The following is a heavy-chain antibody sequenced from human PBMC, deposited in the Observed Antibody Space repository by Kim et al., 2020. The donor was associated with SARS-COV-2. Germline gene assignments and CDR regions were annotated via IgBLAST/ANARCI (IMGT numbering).Heavy chain of an antibody. CDR2: IWYDGSNK. V-gene: IGHV3-33*01. J-gene: IGHJ6*02. Sequence: GGSLRLSCAASGFTFSSYGMHWVRQAPGKGLEWVALIWYDGSNKYYEDSVKGRFTISRDNSKNTLYLQMNSLRAEDTAVYYCARYGSGMDVWGQGTTVTVSS. CDR1: GFTFSSYG. CDR3: ARYGSGMDV. D-gene: IGHD3-10*01.